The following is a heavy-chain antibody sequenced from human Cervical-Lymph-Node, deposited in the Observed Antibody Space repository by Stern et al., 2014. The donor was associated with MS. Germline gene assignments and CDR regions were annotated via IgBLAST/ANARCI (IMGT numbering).Heavy chain of an antibody. CDR1: GDSISRGGYY. Sequence: QVQLQESGPGLVKPSQTLSLTCSVSGDSISRGGYYWNWIRQPAGKGLEWSGRIYTTGSTNLNPLLDSRVTMSADTSTHQFSLQLSSVTAADTAVYYCARDRQWLIDYWGQGTLVTVSS. D-gene: IGHD6-19*01. V-gene: IGHV4-61*02. J-gene: IGHJ4*02. CDR2: IYTTGST. CDR3: ARDRQWLIDY.